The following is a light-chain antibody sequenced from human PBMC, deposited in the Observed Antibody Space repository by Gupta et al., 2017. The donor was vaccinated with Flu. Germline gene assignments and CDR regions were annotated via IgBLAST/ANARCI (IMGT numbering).Light chain of an antibody. CDR1: QSISTY. J-gene: IGKJ1*01. V-gene: IGKV1-39*01. Sequence: DIQMTQSPYSLSASVGDRVTITCRTTQSISTYLNWYQQKPGKVPKVLIYTASTLQSGVPSRFSGSGSGTEFTLTISSLQPEDFATYYCQQSYSTPRTFGQGTKVDFK. CDR3: QQSYSTPRT. CDR2: TAS.